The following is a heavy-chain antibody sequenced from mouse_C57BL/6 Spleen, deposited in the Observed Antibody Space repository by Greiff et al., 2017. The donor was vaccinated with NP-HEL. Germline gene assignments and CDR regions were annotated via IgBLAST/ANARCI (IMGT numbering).Heavy chain of an antibody. CDR1: GYSITSGYY. CDR3: ASEDDGYYEDY. J-gene: IGHJ2*01. D-gene: IGHD2-3*01. Sequence: EVKLQESGPGLVKPSQSLSLTCSVSGYSITSGYYWNWIRQFPGNKLEWMGYISYDGSNNYNPSLKNRITITRDTSKNQCFLKLNSVTTEDTATYYCASEDDGYYEDYWGQGTTLTVSS. CDR2: ISYDGSN. V-gene: IGHV3-6*01.